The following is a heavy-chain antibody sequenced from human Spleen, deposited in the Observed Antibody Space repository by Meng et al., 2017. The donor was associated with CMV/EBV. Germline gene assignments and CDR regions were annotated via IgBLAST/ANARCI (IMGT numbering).Heavy chain of an antibody. CDR2: IYSSGST. D-gene: IGHD3-22*01. CDR3: ARGPDYYDTSGYYSY. V-gene: IGHV4-61*02. Sequence: SGGSINSDGPYWSWIRQPAGKGLECIGRIYSSGSTNYNPSLKSRVTISLDTSKNQFSLKLSSVTAADTAVYYCARGPDYYDTSGYYSYWGQGTLVTVSS. J-gene: IGHJ1*01. CDR1: GGSINSDGPY.